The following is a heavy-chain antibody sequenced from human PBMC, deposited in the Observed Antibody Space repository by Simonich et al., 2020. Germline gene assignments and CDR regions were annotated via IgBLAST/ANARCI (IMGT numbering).Heavy chain of an antibody. CDR1: GYTFTSYG. CDR2: ISAYKCNT. J-gene: IGHJ4*02. D-gene: IGHD2-15*01. V-gene: IGHV1-18*01. Sequence: QVQLVQSGAEVKKPGASVTVSCKASGYTFTSYGIRWVRQAPGQGLKWLGWISAYKCNTNYAQKRQGRVTMTTDTSTSTAYMELRSLRSDDTAVYYCARASRGTWWYYYFDYWGQGTLVTVSS. CDR3: ARASRGTWWYYYFDY.